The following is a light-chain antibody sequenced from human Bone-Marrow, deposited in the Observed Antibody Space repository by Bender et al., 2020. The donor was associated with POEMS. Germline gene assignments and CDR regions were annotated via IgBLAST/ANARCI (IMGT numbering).Light chain of an antibody. CDR1: SVRTYY. CDR2: GAN. CDR3: SSRDSGGNHPGV. V-gene: IGLV3-19*01. J-gene: IGLJ1*01. Sequence: SSELTQDPAVSVALGQTVRITCQGDSVRTYYATWYQQKSGQAPVLVIYGANRRPSGIPDRFAGSTSGDTASLTITGAQADDEADYYCSSRDSGGNHPGVFGTGTKVTVL.